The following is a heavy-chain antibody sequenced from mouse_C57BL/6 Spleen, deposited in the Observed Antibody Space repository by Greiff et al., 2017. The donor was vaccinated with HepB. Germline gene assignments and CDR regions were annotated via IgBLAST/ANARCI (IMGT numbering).Heavy chain of an antibody. CDR2: IDPSDSYT. CDR1: GYTFTSYW. J-gene: IGHJ2*01. D-gene: IGHD1-1*01. Sequence: QVQLQQPGAELVMPGASVKLSCKASGYTFTSYWMHWVKQRPGQGLEWIGEIDPSDSYTNYNQKFKGKSTLTVDKSSSTAYMQLSSLTSEDSAVYYGARTTVVARGYFDYWGQGTTLTVSS. CDR3: ARTTVVARGYFDY. V-gene: IGHV1-69*01.